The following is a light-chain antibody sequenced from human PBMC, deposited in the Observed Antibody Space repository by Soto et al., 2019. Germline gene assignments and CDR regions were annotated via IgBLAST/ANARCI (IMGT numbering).Light chain of an antibody. CDR3: SSYTSSSTLYV. Sequence: QAVVAQPPSVSGAPGQKVTISCTGSSSNIGAGYDLHWYQQLPGTAPKLLLYGNSNRPSGVPDRFSGSKSGTSASLAITGLQAEDEADYYCSSYTSSSTLYVFGTGTKLTVL. V-gene: IGLV1-40*01. CDR2: GNS. CDR1: SSNIGAGYD. J-gene: IGLJ1*01.